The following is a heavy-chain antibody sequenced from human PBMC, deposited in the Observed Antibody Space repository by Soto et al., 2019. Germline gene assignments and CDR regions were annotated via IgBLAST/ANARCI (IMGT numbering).Heavy chain of an antibody. Sequence: QVQLVQSGAEVKKPGSSVKVSCKASGGTFSSYAISWVRQAPGQGLEWMGGIIPIFGTANYAQKFQGRVTITADESTSTAYMELSSLRSEDTALYYCARERMVVAATPVYYYGMAVWGHGTTVTVSS. V-gene: IGHV1-69*12. J-gene: IGHJ6*02. D-gene: IGHD2-15*01. CDR1: GGTFSSYA. CDR3: ARERMVVAATPVYYYGMAV. CDR2: IIPIFGTA.